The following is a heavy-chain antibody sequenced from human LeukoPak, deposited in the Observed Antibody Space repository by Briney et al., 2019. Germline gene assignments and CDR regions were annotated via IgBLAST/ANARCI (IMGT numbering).Heavy chain of an antibody. V-gene: IGHV4-39*01. Sequence: SETLSLTCTVSGGSISSYYWGWIRQPPGKGLEWIGSVYYSGSTYYNPSLKSRVTISVDTSKNQSSLKLSSVTAADTAVYYCARPDSSSWYAEGAFDIWGQGTMVTVSS. CDR2: VYYSGST. CDR3: ARPDSSSWYAEGAFDI. CDR1: GGSISSYY. D-gene: IGHD6-13*01. J-gene: IGHJ3*02.